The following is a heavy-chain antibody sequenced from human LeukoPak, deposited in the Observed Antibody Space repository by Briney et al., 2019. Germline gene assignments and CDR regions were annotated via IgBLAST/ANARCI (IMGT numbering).Heavy chain of an antibody. Sequence: GGSLRLSCAASGFTFSDYYMSWIRQAPGKGLEWVSYISGSGSTIYYADSVKGRFTISRDNSKNFLYLQMNSLTSEDTALYYCAKGRRRGYAYGTIDSWGQGTLVTVSS. CDR2: ISGSGSTI. V-gene: IGHV3-11*01. CDR1: GFTFSDYY. CDR3: AKGRRRGYAYGTIDS. J-gene: IGHJ4*02. D-gene: IGHD5-18*01.